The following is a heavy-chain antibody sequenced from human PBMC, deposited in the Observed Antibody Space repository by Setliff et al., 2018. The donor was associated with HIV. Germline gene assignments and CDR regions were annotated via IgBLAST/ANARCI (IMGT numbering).Heavy chain of an antibody. CDR3: ARDYSPTFYYYDSSGTFDY. V-gene: IGHV1-69*05. Sequence: SVKVSCKASGGTFSSYVISWVRQAPGQGPEWMGGIIPMYGVANYAQKFQGRVTITTDESTSTAYMELSSLRSEDTAVYYCARDYSPTFYYYDSSGTFDYWGQGTLVTVSS. CDR1: GGTFSSYV. D-gene: IGHD3-22*01. CDR2: IIPMYGVA. J-gene: IGHJ4*02.